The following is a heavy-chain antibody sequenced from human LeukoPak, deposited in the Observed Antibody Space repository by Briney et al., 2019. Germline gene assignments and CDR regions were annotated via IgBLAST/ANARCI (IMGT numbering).Heavy chain of an antibody. D-gene: IGHD3-10*01. CDR1: GFTFSSYG. CDR3: ARDRYYGSGSPFDY. V-gene: IGHV3-33*01. J-gene: IGHJ4*02. CDR2: IWYDGSNK. Sequence: GRSLRLSCAASGFTFSSYGMHWVRQAPGKGLEWVAVIWYDGSNKYYADSVKGRFTISRDNSKNTLYLQMNGLRAEDTAVYYCARDRYYGSGSPFDYWGQGTLVTVSS.